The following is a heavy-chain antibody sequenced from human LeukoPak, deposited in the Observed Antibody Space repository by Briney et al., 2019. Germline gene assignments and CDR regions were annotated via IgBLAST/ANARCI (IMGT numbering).Heavy chain of an antibody. CDR1: GFTFSTYV. V-gene: IGHV3-23*01. D-gene: IGHD3-3*01. Sequence: GGSLRLSCAASGFTFSTYVMNWFRQTPGKGLEWVSTISVGAEYIFYADSVKGRFTISRDDSNNALYLQMHSLRAEDTALYYCASGPPFLKYFEYWGQGTLVTVSS. CDR3: ASGPPFLKYFEY. CDR2: ISVGAEYI. J-gene: IGHJ4*02.